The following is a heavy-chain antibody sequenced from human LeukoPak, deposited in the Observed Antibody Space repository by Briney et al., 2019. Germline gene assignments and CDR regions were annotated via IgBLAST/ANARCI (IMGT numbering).Heavy chain of an antibody. D-gene: IGHD2-2*01. CDR1: GYTFTDYY. J-gene: IGHJ4*02. CDR3: ATDSGYCSSVRCDPRPLEY. CDR2: IDPEDDET. V-gene: IGHV1-69-2*01. Sequence: ASVTVSCKASGYTFTDYYMYWVQQAPGKGLEWMGRIDPEDDETIYAEKFQGRVTISVDTSTDTAYMELSSLRSEDTAVDYCATDSGYCSSVRCDPRPLEYWGQGTLVTVSS.